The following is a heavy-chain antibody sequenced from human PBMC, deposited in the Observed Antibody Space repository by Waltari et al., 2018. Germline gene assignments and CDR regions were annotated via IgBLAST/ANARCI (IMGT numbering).Heavy chain of an antibody. D-gene: IGHD3-3*01. Sequence: QVQLQESGPGLVKPSETLSLICSVSGGSISEHYWSWIRQPAGEGLEWIGRIYTTGSTHYNPSLKSRVTMSVDTSKNQFSLKLSSVTAADTAVYYCAREGIRYLEWLFDYWGQGVLVTVSS. CDR1: GGSISEHY. CDR2: IYTTGST. V-gene: IGHV4-4*07. J-gene: IGHJ4*02. CDR3: AREGIRYLEWLFDY.